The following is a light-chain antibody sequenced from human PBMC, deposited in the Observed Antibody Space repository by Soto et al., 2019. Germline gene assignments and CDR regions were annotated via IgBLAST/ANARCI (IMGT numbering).Light chain of an antibody. CDR1: QSISSW. V-gene: IGKV1-5*03. CDR2: KAS. J-gene: IGKJ1*01. Sequence: DIQMPQPPSTRPGLLGDRLPFTARATQSISSWLAWHQQKPGKAPKLLIDKASILESGVPSRFSGSGSGTEFTLTISSLQPDDFATYYCQQYSNYSRTFGQGTKVDI. CDR3: QQYSNYSRT.